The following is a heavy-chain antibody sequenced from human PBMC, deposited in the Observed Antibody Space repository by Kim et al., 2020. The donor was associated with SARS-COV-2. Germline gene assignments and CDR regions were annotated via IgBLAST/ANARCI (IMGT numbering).Heavy chain of an antibody. CDR3: ARGDTSGYLFAY. V-gene: IGHV7-4-1*02. CDR2: ISTKTGNP. D-gene: IGHD3-22*01. J-gene: IGHJ4*02. CDR1: GYTFTTYP. Sequence: ASVKVSCKASGYTFTTYPLHWLRQAPGQGPEWMGWISTKTGNPTYVQGFTGRFVFSFDTPVSTAYLQISSLKAEDTAVYYCARGDTSGYLFAYWGQGSLV.